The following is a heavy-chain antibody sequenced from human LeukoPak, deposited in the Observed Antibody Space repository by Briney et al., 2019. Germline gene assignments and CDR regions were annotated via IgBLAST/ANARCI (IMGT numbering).Heavy chain of an antibody. CDR1: GFTFSSYS. V-gene: IGHV3-48*01. CDR2: ISSSSSTI. Sequence: GGSLRLSCAASGFTFSSYSMNWVRQAPGKGLEWVSYISSSSSTIYYAGSVKGRFTISRDNAKNSLYLQMNGLRAEDTAVYYCARDHGHYWGQGTLVTVSS. J-gene: IGHJ4*02. CDR3: ARDHGHY.